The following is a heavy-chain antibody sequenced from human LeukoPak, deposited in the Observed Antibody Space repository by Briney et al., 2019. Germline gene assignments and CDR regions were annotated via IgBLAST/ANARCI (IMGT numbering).Heavy chain of an antibody. V-gene: IGHV4-30-2*01. CDR2: IYHSGST. J-gene: IGHJ4*02. Sequence: SETLSLTCTVSGGSISSGGYSWSWIRQPPGKGLEWIGYIYHSGSTYYNPSLKSRVTISVDRSKNQFSLKLSSVTAADTAVYYCARESSGLDYWGQGTLVTVSS. CDR1: GGSISSGGYS. D-gene: IGHD3-22*01. CDR3: ARESSGLDY.